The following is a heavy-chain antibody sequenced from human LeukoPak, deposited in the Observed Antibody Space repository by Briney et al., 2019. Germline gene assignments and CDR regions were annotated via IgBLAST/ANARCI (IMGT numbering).Heavy chain of an antibody. V-gene: IGHV3-48*02. CDR3: ARADCSTTSCPMDV. CDR1: GFTFSSYS. J-gene: IGHJ6*02. Sequence: GGSLRLSCAASGFTFSSYSMNWVRQAPGKGLEWVSYISSSSSTIYYADSVKGRFTISRDNAKNSLYLQMNSLRDEDTAVYYCARADCSTTSCPMDVWGQGTTVTVSS. D-gene: IGHD2-2*01. CDR2: ISSSSSTI.